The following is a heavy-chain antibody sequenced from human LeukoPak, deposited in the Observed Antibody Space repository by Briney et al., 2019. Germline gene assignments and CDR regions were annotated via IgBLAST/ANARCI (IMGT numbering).Heavy chain of an antibody. CDR1: GYTFTSYD. CDR3: ARGHGPPPDCTNGVCYTRGYFDY. J-gene: IGHJ4*02. CDR2: MNPNSGNT. Sequence: ASVKVSCKASGYTFTSYDINRVRQATGQGLEWMGWMNPNSGNTGYAQKFQGSVTMTRTASISTAYMELSTLRSKDTAVYYCARGHGPPPDCTNGVCYTRGYFDYWGQGTLVTVSS. V-gene: IGHV1-8*01. D-gene: IGHD2-8*01.